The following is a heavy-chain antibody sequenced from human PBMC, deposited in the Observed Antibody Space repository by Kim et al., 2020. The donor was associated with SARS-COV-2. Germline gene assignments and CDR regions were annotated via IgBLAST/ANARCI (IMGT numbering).Heavy chain of an antibody. CDR2: SGGNT. CDR3: ARDLNL. Sequence: SGGNTLFADTEQGRFTITSDTSKNTLYLQMNSLRAEDTAIYYCARDLNLWGQGTLVTVSS. V-gene: IGHV3-53*01. J-gene: IGHJ4*02.